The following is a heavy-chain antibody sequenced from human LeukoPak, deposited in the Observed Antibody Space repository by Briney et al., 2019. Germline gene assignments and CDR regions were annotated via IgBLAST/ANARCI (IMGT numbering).Heavy chain of an antibody. J-gene: IGHJ4*02. CDR1: GASINGYY. CDR2: IYYGGST. D-gene: IGHD2-8*02. CDR3: ARDLVANRYFDH. Sequence: SETLSLTCSVSGASINGYYWSWIRQPPGKGLEWIGHIYYGGSTNYNLSLKSRVTISMDTSKKQFSLKVTSVTAADTAVYYCARDLVANRYFDHWGQGTLVTVSS. V-gene: IGHV4-59*01.